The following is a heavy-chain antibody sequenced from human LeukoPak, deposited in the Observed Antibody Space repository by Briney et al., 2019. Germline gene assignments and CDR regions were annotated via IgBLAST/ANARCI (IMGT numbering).Heavy chain of an antibody. V-gene: IGHV3-30-3*01. D-gene: IGHD7-27*01. CDR3: AREMANWGSLGAFDI. CDR2: ISYDGSNK. J-gene: IGHJ3*02. Sequence: GGSLRLSCAASGFTFSSYAMHWVRQAPGKGLEWVAVISYDGSNKYYADSVKGRFTISRDNSKNTLYLQMNSLRAKDTAVYYRAREMANWGSLGAFDIWGQGTMVTVSS. CDR1: GFTFSSYA.